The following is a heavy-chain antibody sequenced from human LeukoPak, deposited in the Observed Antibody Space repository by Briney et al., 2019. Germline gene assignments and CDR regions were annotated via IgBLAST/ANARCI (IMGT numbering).Heavy chain of an antibody. Sequence: GASVKVSCKASGYTFTGYYMRWVRQAPGQGLEWMGWINPNSGDTNYSQKFQGRVSMTRDTSINTAYMELSRLTSDDTAVYYCARDLYSSGWTDAFDIWGQGTMVTVSS. J-gene: IGHJ3*02. CDR2: INPNSGDT. D-gene: IGHD6-19*01. CDR1: GYTFTGYY. CDR3: ARDLYSSGWTDAFDI. V-gene: IGHV1-2*02.